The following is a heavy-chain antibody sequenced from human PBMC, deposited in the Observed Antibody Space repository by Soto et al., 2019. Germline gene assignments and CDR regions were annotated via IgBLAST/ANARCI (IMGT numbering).Heavy chain of an antibody. CDR1: GFTVSSNY. CDR2: IYTGGTT. J-gene: IGHJ6*03. CDR3: TTDFEGGSGAYYYYYMDV. V-gene: IGHV3-53*01. D-gene: IGHD3-10*01. Sequence: GGSLRLSCAASGFTVSSNYMSWVRQAPGKGLEWVSVIYTGGTTYYADSVKGRFTISRDNSKNTLYLQMNSLRAEDTAVYYCTTDFEGGSGAYYYYYMDVWGKGTTVTVSS.